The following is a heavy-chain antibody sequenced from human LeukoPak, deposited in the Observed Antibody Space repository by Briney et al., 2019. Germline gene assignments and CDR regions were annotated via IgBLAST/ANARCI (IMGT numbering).Heavy chain of an antibody. V-gene: IGHV3-33*01. CDR1: GFTFSSYG. CDR2: IWYDGSNK. CDR3: ARCSAIVGIAATIRGDYFDY. Sequence: PGGSLRLSCAASGFTFSSYGMHWVRQAPGKGLEWVAVIWYDGSNKYYADSVKGRFTISRDNSKNTLYLQMNSLRAEDTAVYYCARCSAIVGIAATIRGDYFDYWGQGTLVSVSS. D-gene: IGHD2-2*02. J-gene: IGHJ4*02.